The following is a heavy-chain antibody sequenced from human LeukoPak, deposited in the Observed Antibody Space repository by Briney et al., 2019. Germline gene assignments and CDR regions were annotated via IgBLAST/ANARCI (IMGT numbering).Heavy chain of an antibody. CDR2: IIPILGIA. V-gene: IGHV1-69*04. CDR1: GGTFSSYA. Sequence: GSSVKVSCKASGGTFSSYAISWVRQAPGQGLEWMGRIIPILGIANYAQKFQGRITITADKSMSTAYMELSSLRSEDTAVYYCARDYPMKAFDIWGQGTMVTVSS. CDR3: ARDYPMKAFDI. J-gene: IGHJ3*02.